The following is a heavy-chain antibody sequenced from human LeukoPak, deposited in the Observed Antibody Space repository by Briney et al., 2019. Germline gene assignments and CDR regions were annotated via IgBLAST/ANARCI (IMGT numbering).Heavy chain of an antibody. V-gene: IGHV3-23*01. J-gene: IGHJ4*02. D-gene: IGHD2-15*01. CDR2: ICRTGDTT. Sequence: GGSLRLSCAASGFTFSTYVMTWVRQAPGKGLEWVSSICRTGDTTYYADSVKGRFTISRDNSKNTLYLQMNSLRGDETAIYYCAKLVGATMTSDYWGQGILVTVSS. CDR1: GFTFSTYV. CDR3: AKLVGATMTSDY.